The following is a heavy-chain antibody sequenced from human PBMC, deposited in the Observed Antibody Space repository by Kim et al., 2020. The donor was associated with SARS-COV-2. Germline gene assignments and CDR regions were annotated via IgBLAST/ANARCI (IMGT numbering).Heavy chain of an antibody. D-gene: IGHD1-26*01. Sequence: YNPSLKRRVTISVDTSKNQFSLKLSAVTAADTAVYYCARHPLIVGATDDYWGQGTLVTVSS. CDR3: ARHPLIVGATDDY. V-gene: IGHV4-59*08. J-gene: IGHJ4*02.